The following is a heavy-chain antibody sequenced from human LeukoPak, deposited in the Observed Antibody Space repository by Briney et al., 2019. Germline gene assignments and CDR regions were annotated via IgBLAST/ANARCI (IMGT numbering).Heavy chain of an antibody. D-gene: IGHD4-11*01. J-gene: IGHJ4*02. Sequence: PGGSLRLSCAPSGFTFSSYAMSWVRQAPGKGLEWVSALSGSGSNTYYADSVKGRFTISRDNSKNTLYLQMNSLRAEDTAVYYCAKDRRPTTVVTYPSDWGQGTLVTVSS. CDR2: LSGSGSNT. V-gene: IGHV3-23*01. CDR1: GFTFSSYA. CDR3: AKDRRPTTVVTYPSD.